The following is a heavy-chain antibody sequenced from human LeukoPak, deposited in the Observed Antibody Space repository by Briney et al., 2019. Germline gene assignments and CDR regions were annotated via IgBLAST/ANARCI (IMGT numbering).Heavy chain of an antibody. D-gene: IGHD6-19*01. Sequence: PGGSLRLSCTASGLTFANTWLSWVRQAPGKGLEWVGRVQDTINGGTTDYAAPVKGRFTISRDDSRNTLYLQMNSLRFEDSALYYCATYRSGWSFSNWGQGTLVTVSS. CDR1: GLTFANTW. CDR2: VQDTINGGTT. CDR3: ATYRSGWSFSN. V-gene: IGHV3-15*01. J-gene: IGHJ4*02.